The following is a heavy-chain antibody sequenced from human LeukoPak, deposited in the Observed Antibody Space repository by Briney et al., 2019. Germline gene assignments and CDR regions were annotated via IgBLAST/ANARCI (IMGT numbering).Heavy chain of an antibody. CDR2: INQDGSEE. Sequence: GGSLRLSCVGSGFTFSSYWTTWVRQAPGKGPEWVANINQDGSEENYVDSVRGRFTISRDNARNSLFLQMNSLRAEDTAVYYCARGQTPCPRTCLDYWGQGTLVTVSS. J-gene: IGHJ4*02. V-gene: IGHV3-7*04. CDR1: GFTFSSYW. D-gene: IGHD1-14*01. CDR3: ARGQTPCPRTCLDY.